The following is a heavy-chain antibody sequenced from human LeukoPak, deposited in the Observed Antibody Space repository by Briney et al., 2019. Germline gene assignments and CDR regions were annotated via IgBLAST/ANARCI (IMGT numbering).Heavy chain of an antibody. V-gene: IGHV3-30-3*01. CDR3: ARDLSAVAGSGY. CDR2: ISYDGSNK. Sequence: GRSLRLSCAASGFTFSSYAMHWVRQAPGKGLEWVAVISYDGSNKYYADFVKGRFTISRDNSKNTLYLQMNSLRAEDTAVYYCARDLSAVAGSGYWGQGTLVTVSS. D-gene: IGHD6-19*01. J-gene: IGHJ4*02. CDR1: GFTFSSYA.